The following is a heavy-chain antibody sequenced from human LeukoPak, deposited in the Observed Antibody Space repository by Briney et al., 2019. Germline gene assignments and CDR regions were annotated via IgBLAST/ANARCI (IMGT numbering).Heavy chain of an antibody. J-gene: IGHJ2*01. CDR1: GNTFTSFY. Sequence: ASVKVPCKASGNTFTSFYMHWVRQAPGRGLEWMGIINPSGGSTSYAQKFQGRVTMTRDTSTSTVYMELSSLRSEDTAVYYCARAYCSSNTSCARGWYFDLWGRGTLVTVSS. V-gene: IGHV1-46*01. D-gene: IGHD2-2*01. CDR3: ARAYCSSNTSCARGWYFDL. CDR2: INPSGGST.